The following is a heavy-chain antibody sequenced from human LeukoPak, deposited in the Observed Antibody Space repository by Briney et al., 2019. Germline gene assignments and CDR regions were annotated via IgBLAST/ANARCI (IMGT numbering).Heavy chain of an antibody. Sequence: ISWVRQAPGQGREWMGRIIPILGIANYAQKFQGRVTITADKSTSTAYMELSSLRSEDTAVYYCATSRHYYDSSGYYLELDYWGQGTPVTVSS. V-gene: IGHV1-69*02. CDR3: ATSRHYYDSSGYYLELDY. D-gene: IGHD3-22*01. CDR2: IIPILGIA. J-gene: IGHJ4*02.